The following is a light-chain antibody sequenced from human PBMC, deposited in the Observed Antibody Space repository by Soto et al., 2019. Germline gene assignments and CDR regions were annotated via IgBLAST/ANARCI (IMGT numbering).Light chain of an antibody. CDR1: QGVDSY. V-gene: IGKV3-11*01. Sequence: EIVLTQSPATLSLSPGERATLSCRASQGVDSYLAWYQQKRGQAPRLLIYDASNRATGIPARFSGSGSGTDYTLTISSLEPEDFAVYYCQQRSIWPPTFGQGTKWIS. J-gene: IGKJ2*01. CDR3: QQRSIWPPT. CDR2: DAS.